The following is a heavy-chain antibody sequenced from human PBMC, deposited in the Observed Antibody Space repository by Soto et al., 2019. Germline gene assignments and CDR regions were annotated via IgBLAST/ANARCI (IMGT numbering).Heavy chain of an antibody. J-gene: IGHJ4*02. D-gene: IGHD3-10*01. V-gene: IGHV1-69*13. CDR3: AKDLYGSGNYRFDY. CDR2: IIPIFGTA. CDR1: GGTFSSYA. Sequence: ASVKVSCKASGGTFSSYAISWVRQAPGQGLEWMGGIIPIFGTANYAQKFQGRVTITADESTSTAYMELSSLRSEDTAVYYCAKDLYGSGNYRFDYWGQGTLVTVSS.